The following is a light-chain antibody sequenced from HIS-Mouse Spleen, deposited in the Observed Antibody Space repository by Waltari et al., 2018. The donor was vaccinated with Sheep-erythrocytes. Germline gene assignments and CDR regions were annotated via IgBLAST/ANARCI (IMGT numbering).Light chain of an antibody. CDR1: QSVSSSY. CDR2: GAS. CDR3: QQYGSSRQQTFT. Sequence: EIVLTQSPGTLSLSPGERATLSCRASQSVSSSYLAWYQQKPGQAPRLLIYGASGRATGIPDRFSGSGSGTDFTLTISRLEPEDFAVYYCQQYGSSRQQTFTFGPGTKVDIK. V-gene: IGKV3-20*01. J-gene: IGKJ3*01.